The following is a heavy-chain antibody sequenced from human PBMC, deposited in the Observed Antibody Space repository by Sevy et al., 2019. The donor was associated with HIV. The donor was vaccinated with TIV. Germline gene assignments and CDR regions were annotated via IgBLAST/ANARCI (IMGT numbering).Heavy chain of an antibody. CDR2: IFHTGST. CDR1: GGSISSGAYS. CDR3: VRDGGTVTTPGYFDY. J-gene: IGHJ4*02. V-gene: IGHV4-30-2*01. D-gene: IGHD4-17*01. Sequence: SETLSLTCTVSGGSISSGAYSWHWIRQPPGKGLEWIGYIFHTGSTYYNPSLKSRVTVSVDRSKNQFSLKMTSVTAADTAVYYCVRDGGTVTTPGYFDYWGQRTLVTVSS.